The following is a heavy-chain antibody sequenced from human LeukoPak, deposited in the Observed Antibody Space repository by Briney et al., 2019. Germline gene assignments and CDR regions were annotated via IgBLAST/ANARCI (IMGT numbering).Heavy chain of an antibody. CDR1: GYTFTGYY. Sequence: GASVKVSCKASGYTFTGYYMHWVRQAPGQGLEWMGWINPNSGGTNYAQKFQGWVTMTRDTSISTAYMELIRLRSDDTAVYYCCRSGGYFYFDYWGQGTLVTVSS. J-gene: IGHJ4*02. V-gene: IGHV1-2*04. CDR2: INPNSGGT. D-gene: IGHD1-26*01. CDR3: CRSGGYFYFDY.